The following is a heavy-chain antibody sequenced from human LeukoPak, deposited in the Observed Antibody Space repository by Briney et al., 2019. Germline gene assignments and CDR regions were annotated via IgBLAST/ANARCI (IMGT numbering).Heavy chain of an antibody. CDR3: AKAGDIRRGRLGYYDYIWGSYRYTLPDY. Sequence: ASVKVSCKASGYTFTSYDINWVRQATGQGLEWMGWMNHNSGNTGYAQKFQGRVTMTRNNSISTAYMELSSLRSEDAVVYYCAKAGDIRRGRLGYYDYIWGSYRYTLPDYWGQGTLVTVSS. CDR2: MNHNSGNT. V-gene: IGHV1-8*01. J-gene: IGHJ4*02. D-gene: IGHD3-16*02. CDR1: GYTFTSYD.